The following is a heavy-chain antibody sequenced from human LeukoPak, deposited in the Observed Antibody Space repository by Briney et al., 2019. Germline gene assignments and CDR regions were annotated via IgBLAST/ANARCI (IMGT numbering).Heavy chain of an antibody. D-gene: IGHD3-10*01. CDR2: IKEDGSEK. J-gene: IGHJ5*02. CDR1: GFMFSNYW. Sequence: GGSLRLSCAASGFMFSNYWMSWVRQAPGKGLEWVANIKEDGSEKYYVESVKGRFTISRDNAKNSMYLQMSSLRAEDTAVYYCQFGSGSYYNIPDNWFDPRGQGTLVTVSS. CDR3: QFGSGSYYNIPDNWFDP. V-gene: IGHV3-7*01.